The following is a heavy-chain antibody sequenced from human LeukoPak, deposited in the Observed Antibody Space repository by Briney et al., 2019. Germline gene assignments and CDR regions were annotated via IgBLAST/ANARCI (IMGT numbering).Heavy chain of an antibody. CDR2: IRYDGSNK. J-gene: IGHJ4*02. V-gene: IGHV3-30*02. CDR3: AKDSWEVGATSEIDY. CDR1: GFTFSSYG. D-gene: IGHD1-26*01. Sequence: PGGSLRLSCAASGFTFSSYGMHWVRQAPGKGLEWVAFIRYDGSNKHYADSVKGRFTISRDNSENTLYLQMNSLRAEDTAVYYCAKDSWEVGATSEIDYWGQGTLVTVSS.